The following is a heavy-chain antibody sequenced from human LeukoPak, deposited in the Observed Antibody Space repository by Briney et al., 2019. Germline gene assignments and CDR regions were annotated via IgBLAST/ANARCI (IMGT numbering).Heavy chain of an antibody. D-gene: IGHD6-6*01. Sequence: SVKVSCKASGGTFSSYAISWVRQAPGQGLEWMGGIIPIFGTANYAQKFQGRVTITADESTSTAYMELSSLRSEDTAVYYCARERYSSSSSVAPYYYYYMDVWGKGTTVTVSS. CDR2: IIPIFGTA. J-gene: IGHJ6*03. V-gene: IGHV1-69*01. CDR3: ARERYSSSSSVAPYYYYYMDV. CDR1: GGTFSSYA.